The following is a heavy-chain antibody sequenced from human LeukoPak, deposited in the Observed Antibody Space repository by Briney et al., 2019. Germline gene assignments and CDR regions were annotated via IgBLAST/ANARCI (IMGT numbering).Heavy chain of an antibody. CDR1: GGSISSGSYY. Sequence: SETLSLTCTVSGGSISSGSYYWSWIRQPAGKGLEWIGRIYTSGSADYNPSLKSRVTISVDTSKNQFSLKLSSVTAADTAVYYCAGEWGSADFWGQGTLVTVSS. D-gene: IGHD7-27*01. CDR3: AGEWGSADF. V-gene: IGHV4-61*02. J-gene: IGHJ4*02. CDR2: IYTSGSA.